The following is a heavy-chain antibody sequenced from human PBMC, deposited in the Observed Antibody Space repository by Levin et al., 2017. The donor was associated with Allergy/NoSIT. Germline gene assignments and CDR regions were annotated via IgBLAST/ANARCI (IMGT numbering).Heavy chain of an antibody. CDR1: GFSFRSFG. V-gene: IGHV3-30*18. D-gene: IGHD6-13*01. J-gene: IGHJ4*02. CDR2: ISYDESDK. CDR3: AKDVVFGTSSWSLDF. Sequence: GVSLRLSCAASGFSFRSFGMHWVRQAPGKGLEWVAVISYDESDKFYADSVKGRFTISRDNTKNTLYLQMNSLRSEDAAVYYCAKDVVFGTSSWSLDFWGQGTLVTVSS.